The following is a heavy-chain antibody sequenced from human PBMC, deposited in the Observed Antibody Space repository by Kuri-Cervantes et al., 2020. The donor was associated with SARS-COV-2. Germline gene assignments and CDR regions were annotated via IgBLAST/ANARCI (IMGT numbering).Heavy chain of an antibody. CDR3: ARMGDGYDFEY. CDR2: IDWDDDK. CDR1: GFSLNTNGNR. V-gene: IGHV2-70*04. D-gene: IGHD5-24*01. Sequence: FGPTLVKPTETLTVTCTFSGFSLNTNGNRVSWIRQTPGKALEWLARIDWDDDKFYSTSLKSRLIISKDTSKNQVVLTLTNVDPGDTGTYYCARMGDGYDFEYWGQGTVVTVSS. J-gene: IGHJ4*02.